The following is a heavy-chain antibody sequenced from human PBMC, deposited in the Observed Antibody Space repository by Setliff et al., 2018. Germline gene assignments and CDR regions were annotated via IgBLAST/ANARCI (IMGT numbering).Heavy chain of an antibody. V-gene: IGHV3-7*01. D-gene: IGHD2-21*02. CDR1: GFTYNNDW. Sequence: PGGSLRLSCGASGFTYNNDWVSWVRQAPGKGLEWLASINPDGSEKYYVDSVKGRFTISRDNAKNSLSLQMDSLTAEDTAVYFCARYCSSDCSPALRAFDVWGQGTMVTVSS. CDR2: INPDGSEK. J-gene: IGHJ3*01. CDR3: ARYCSSDCSPALRAFDV.